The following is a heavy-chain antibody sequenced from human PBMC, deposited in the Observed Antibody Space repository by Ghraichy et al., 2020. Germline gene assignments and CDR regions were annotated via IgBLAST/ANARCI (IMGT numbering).Heavy chain of an antibody. J-gene: IGHJ5*02. CDR3: AREAHADAAAVVVVVAATPDVGPNWFDP. CDR1: GGTFSSYT. D-gene: IGHD2-15*01. Sequence: SVKVSCKASGGTFSSYTISWVRQAPGQGLEWMGRIIPILGIANYAQKFQGRVTITADKSTSTAYMELSSLRSEDTAVYYCAREAHADAAAVVVVVAATPDVGPNWFDPWGQGTLVTVSS. CDR2: IIPILGIA. V-gene: IGHV1-69*04.